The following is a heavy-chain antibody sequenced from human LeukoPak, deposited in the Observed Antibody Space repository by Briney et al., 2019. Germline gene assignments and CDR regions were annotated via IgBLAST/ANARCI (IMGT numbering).Heavy chain of an antibody. D-gene: IGHD6-13*01. Sequence: GGSLRLSCAASGFTFSDYYMSWIRQAPGKGLEWVSSISSSSSYIYYADSVKGRFTISRDNAKNSLYLQMNSLRAEDTAVYYCARGRYSSLGFDIWGQGTMVTVSS. CDR3: ARGRYSSLGFDI. J-gene: IGHJ3*02. CDR1: GFTFSDYY. V-gene: IGHV3-11*06. CDR2: ISSSSSYI.